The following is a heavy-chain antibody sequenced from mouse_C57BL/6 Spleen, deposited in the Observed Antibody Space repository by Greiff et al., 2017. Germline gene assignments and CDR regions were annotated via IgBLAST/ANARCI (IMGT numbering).Heavy chain of an antibody. V-gene: IGHV1-81*01. Sequence: VQLQESGAELARPGASVKLSCKASGYTFTSYGISWVKQRTGQGLEWIGEIYPRSGNTYYNEKFKGKATLTADKSSSTAYMELRSLTSEDSAVYFCARPDSYAMDYWGQGTSVTVSS. CDR3: ARPDSYAMDY. J-gene: IGHJ4*01. CDR1: GYTFTSYG. CDR2: IYPRSGNT.